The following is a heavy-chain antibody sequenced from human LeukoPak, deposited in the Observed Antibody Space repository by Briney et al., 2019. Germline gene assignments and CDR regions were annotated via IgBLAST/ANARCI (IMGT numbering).Heavy chain of an antibody. CDR1: GGSFSGYY. CDR2: INHSGST. J-gene: IGHJ4*02. D-gene: IGHD2-21*02. CDR3: ARVPTRRVVTTPTYFDY. V-gene: IGHV4-34*01. Sequence: SETLSLTCAVYGGSFSGYYWGWLRQPPGKGLEWIGEINHSGSTNYNPSLESRVTISGDTSKNQFSLNLSSVTAADTAVYYCARVPTRRVVTTPTYFDYWGQGTLVTVSS.